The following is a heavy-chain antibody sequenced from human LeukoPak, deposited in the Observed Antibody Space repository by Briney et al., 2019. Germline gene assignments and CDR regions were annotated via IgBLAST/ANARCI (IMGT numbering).Heavy chain of an antibody. J-gene: IGHJ4*02. CDR1: GGTFSSYA. Sequence: SVKVSCKASGGTFSSYAISWVRQAPGQGLEWMGGIIPIFGTANYAQKFQGRVTITADKSTSTAYMELSSLRSEDTAVYYCASHYSGYDFYYFDYWGQGTLVTVSS. CDR3: ASHYSGYDFYYFDY. CDR2: IIPIFGTA. D-gene: IGHD5-12*01. V-gene: IGHV1-69*06.